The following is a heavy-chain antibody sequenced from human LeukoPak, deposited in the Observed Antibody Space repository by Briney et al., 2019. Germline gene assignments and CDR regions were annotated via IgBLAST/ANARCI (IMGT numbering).Heavy chain of an antibody. CDR1: GGSISSHY. CDR2: IYYTGST. V-gene: IGHV4-59*11. J-gene: IGHJ6*02. Sequence: PSETLSLTCTVSGGSISSHYWSWIRQPPGKGLEWIGYIYYTGSTNYNPSLKSRVTISLDTSKKQFSLKLSSVTAADTAVYYCARDRDGPYYYGLDVWGRGTTVIVSS. CDR3: ARDRDGPYYYGLDV.